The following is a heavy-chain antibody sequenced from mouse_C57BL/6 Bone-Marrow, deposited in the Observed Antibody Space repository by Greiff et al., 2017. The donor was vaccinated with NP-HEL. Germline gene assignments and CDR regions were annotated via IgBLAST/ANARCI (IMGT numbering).Heavy chain of an antibody. V-gene: IGHV1-50*01. CDR1: GYTFTSYW. CDR3: ARREDYYGSSPWFAY. CDR2: IDPSDSYT. D-gene: IGHD1-1*01. Sequence: QVQLQQSGAELVRPGASVKLSCKASGYTFTSYWMQWVKQRPGQGLEWIGEIDPSDSYTNYNQKFKGKATLTVDTSSSTAYMQLSSLTSEDSAVYYCARREDYYGSSPWFAYWGQGTLVTVSA. J-gene: IGHJ3*01.